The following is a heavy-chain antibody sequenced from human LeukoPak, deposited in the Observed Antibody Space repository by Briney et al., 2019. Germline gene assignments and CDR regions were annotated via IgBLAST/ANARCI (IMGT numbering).Heavy chain of an antibody. CDR1: GFTFSSYS. CDR3: AGGGGSYCSGGSCYFLDY. J-gene: IGHJ4*02. CDR2: ISGSTNYM. Sequence: PGGSLRLSCAASGFTFSSYSMNWVRQAPGKGLEWVSSISGSTNYMFYADSVKGRLTISRDNAKNSLYLHMNSLRAEDTAVYYCAGGGGSYCSGGSCYFLDYWGQGTLVTVSS. D-gene: IGHD2-15*01. V-gene: IGHV3-21*01.